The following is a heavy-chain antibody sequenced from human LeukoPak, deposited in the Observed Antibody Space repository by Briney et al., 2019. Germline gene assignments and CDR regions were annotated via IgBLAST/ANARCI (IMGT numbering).Heavy chain of an antibody. V-gene: IGHV3-23*01. J-gene: IGHJ4*02. CDR2: ITGSGTTT. CDR1: GFTFSSYA. D-gene: IGHD2-21*02. Sequence: GGSLRLSCAASGFTFSSYAMSWVRQAPGKGLEWVSAITGSGTTTNYADSVKGRFTISRDNSKNTLSLQMNSLRAEDTALYYCAKSPKPVTAALYFDYWAREPWSPSPQ. CDR3: AKSPKPVTAALYFDY.